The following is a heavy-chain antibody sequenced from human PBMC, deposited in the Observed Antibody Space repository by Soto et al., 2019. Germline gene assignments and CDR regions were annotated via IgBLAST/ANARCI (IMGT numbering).Heavy chain of an antibody. CDR3: AKHSHSGSYYWAFDI. J-gene: IGHJ3*02. Sequence: PGESLKISCRGSGYTFSNYWIGWVRQMPGKGLEWMGITYPDDSDVRYSPSFQGQVTISADKSISTAYLQWTTLKASDTAIYFCAKHSHSGSYYWAFDIWGQGTMVPVSS. CDR2: TYPDDSDV. CDR1: GYTFSNYW. D-gene: IGHD1-26*01. V-gene: IGHV5-51*01.